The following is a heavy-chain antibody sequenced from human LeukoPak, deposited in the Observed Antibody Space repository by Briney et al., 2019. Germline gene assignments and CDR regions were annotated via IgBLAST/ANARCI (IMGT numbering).Heavy chain of an antibody. D-gene: IGHD4-23*01. Sequence: SETLSLTCTVSSGSISSSSSYWGWIRQPPGKGLEWIGSIFYRGSTYYNPSLKSRVTISIDTSKNQFSLKPSSVTAADTAVYYCARHKSWWELHAFDIWGQGTLVTVSS. CDR2: IFYRGST. CDR3: ARHKSWWELHAFDI. J-gene: IGHJ3*02. V-gene: IGHV4-39*01. CDR1: SGSISSSSSY.